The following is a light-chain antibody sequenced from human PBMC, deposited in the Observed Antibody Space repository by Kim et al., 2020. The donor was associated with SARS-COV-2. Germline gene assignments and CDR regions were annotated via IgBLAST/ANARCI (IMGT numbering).Light chain of an antibody. CDR1: SSDVGGYNC. Sequence: GQSVNISCTGTSSDVGGYNCVSWYQQHPGQAPKLLIYDVSKRPSGVPDRFSGSKSGNTASLTISGLQAEDEADYYCCSYAGSYTVVFGGGTQLTVL. CDR3: CSYAGSYTVV. V-gene: IGLV2-11*01. J-gene: IGLJ2*01. CDR2: DVS.